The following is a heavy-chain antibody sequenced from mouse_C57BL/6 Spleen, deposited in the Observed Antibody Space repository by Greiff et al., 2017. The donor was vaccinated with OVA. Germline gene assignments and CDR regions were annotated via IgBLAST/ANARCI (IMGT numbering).Heavy chain of an antibody. CDR3: ARDPYYGRTV. D-gene: IGHD1-1*01. J-gene: IGHJ1*03. V-gene: IGHV5-4*01. Sequence: DVMLVESGGGLVKPGGSLKLSCAASGFTFSSYAMSWVRQTPEKRLEWVATISDGGSYTYYPDNVKGRFTISRDNAKNNLYLHMSHLKSEDTAMYYCARDPYYGRTVWGTGTTVTVSS. CDR2: ISDGGSYT. CDR1: GFTFSSYA.